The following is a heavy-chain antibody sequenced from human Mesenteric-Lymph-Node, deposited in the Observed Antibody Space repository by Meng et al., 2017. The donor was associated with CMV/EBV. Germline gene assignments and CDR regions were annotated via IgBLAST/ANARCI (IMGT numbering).Heavy chain of an antibody. D-gene: IGHD3-3*01. CDR1: GLTVSSNY. CDR3: AKGSGFLEWTALDY. CDR2: IYGDGTT. Sequence: GGSLRLSCAASGLTVSSNYMNWVRQAPGRGLEWVSVIYGDGTTKYADSVKGRFSISRDNSKNTLCLQMNSLRVEDTAVYYCAKGSGFLEWTALDYWGQGTLVTVSS. J-gene: IGHJ4*02. V-gene: IGHV3-53*01.